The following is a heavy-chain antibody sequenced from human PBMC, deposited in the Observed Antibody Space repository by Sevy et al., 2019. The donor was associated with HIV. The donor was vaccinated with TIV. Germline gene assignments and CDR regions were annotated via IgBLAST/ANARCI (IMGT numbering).Heavy chain of an antibody. J-gene: IGHJ6*02. Sequence: SENLSLTCAVSGGSITSTNWWSWVRQPPGKGLEWIGEIYHSGNTNYNPSLKSRVTISVDKSKSQFSLKLSSVTAADTAIYYCANVRGWNLFRRGMDVWGQGTTVTVSS. CDR3: ANVRGWNLFRRGMDV. D-gene: IGHD6-19*01. CDR2: IYHSGNT. V-gene: IGHV4-4*02. CDR1: GGSITSTNW.